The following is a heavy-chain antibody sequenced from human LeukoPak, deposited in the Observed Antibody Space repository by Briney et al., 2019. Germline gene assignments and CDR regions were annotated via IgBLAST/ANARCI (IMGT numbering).Heavy chain of an antibody. J-gene: IGHJ6*03. D-gene: IGHD3-9*01. CDR3: ARDLHYDILTGYLDYYYMDV. CDR2: IYYSGST. V-gene: IGHV4-39*07. CDR1: GGSISSSSYY. Sequence: SETLSLTCTVSGGSISSSSYYWDWIRQPPGKGLEWIGSIYYSGSTYYNPSLKSQVTISVDTSKNQFSLKLSSVTAADTAVYYCARDLHYDILTGYLDYYYMDVWGKGTTVTVSS.